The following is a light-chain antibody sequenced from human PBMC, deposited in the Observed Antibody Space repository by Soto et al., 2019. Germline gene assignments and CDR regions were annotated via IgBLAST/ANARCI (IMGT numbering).Light chain of an antibody. CDR3: CSFTQSTLV. V-gene: IGLV2-14*01. CDR1: TSDVGSHNF. J-gene: IGLJ3*02. Sequence: QSALTQPASVSGSPGQSITISCTGTTSDVGSHNFVSWYQQLPGKAPKLLIYEVTNRPSGTSNRFSGSKSGNTASLTISGLLDEDEDDYYSCSFTQSTLVFSRGTMLAVL. CDR2: EVT.